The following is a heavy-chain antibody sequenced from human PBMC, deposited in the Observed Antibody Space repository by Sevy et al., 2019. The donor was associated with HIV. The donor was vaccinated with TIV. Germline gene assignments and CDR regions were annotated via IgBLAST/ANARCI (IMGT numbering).Heavy chain of an antibody. CDR2: IIPIFGTA. J-gene: IGHJ3*02. V-gene: IGHV1-69*06. D-gene: IGHD2-15*01. CDR1: GGTFSSYA. CDR3: ARDPDYYCSGGSCYIRGHAFDI. Sequence: ASVKVSCKASGGTFSSYAISRVRQAPGQGLEWMGGIIPIFGTANYAQKFQGRVTITADKSTSTAYMELSSLRSEDTAVYYCARDPDYYCSGGSCYIRGHAFDIWGQGTMVTVSS.